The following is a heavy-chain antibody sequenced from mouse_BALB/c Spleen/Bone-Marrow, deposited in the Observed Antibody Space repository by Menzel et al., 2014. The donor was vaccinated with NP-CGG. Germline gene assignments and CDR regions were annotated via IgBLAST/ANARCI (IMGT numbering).Heavy chain of an antibody. V-gene: IGHV1-82*01. D-gene: IGHD4-1*01. Sequence: QVQLKQSGPELVKPGASVKISCKASGYAFSSSWMNWVKQRPGQGLEWIGRIYPGDGDTNYNGKFRGKATLTADKSSSTAYMQLSSLTSVDSADYFCARGRDWDAWFAYWGQGTLVTVSA. CDR1: GYAFSSSW. CDR3: ARGRDWDAWFAY. J-gene: IGHJ3*01. CDR2: IYPGDGDT.